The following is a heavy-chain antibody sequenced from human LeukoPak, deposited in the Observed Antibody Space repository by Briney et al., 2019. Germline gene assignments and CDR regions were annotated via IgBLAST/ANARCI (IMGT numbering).Heavy chain of an antibody. D-gene: IGHD3-22*01. Sequence: GASVKVSCRASGYTFTSYVISWLRQAHGQGLEWMGWISAYNGNTNYAQKLQGRVTMTIDTSTSTAYMDLRSLRSDDTAVYYCARDGNYYYDSSGKHLDYWGQGTLVTVSS. CDR3: ARDGNYYYDSSGKHLDY. J-gene: IGHJ4*02. V-gene: IGHV1-18*01. CDR2: ISAYNGNT. CDR1: GYTFTSYV.